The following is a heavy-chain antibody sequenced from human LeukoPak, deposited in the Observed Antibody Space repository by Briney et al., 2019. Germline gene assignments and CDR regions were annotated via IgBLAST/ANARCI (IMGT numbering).Heavy chain of an antibody. Sequence: GASVKVSCKVSGYTLTELSMHWVRQAPGKGREWMGGFDPEDGETIYAQKFQGRVTMTEDTSTDTAYMELSSLRSEDTAVYYCATGSMITFGGVIPPGFDYWGKGNLVTVSS. J-gene: IGHJ4*02. CDR2: FDPEDGET. CDR3: ATGSMITFGGVIPPGFDY. CDR1: GYTLTELS. D-gene: IGHD3-16*02. V-gene: IGHV1-24*01.